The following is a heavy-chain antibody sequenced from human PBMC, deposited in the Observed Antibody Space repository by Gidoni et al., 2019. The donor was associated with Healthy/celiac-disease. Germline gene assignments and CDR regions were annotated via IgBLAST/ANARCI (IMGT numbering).Heavy chain of an antibody. D-gene: IGHD3-3*01. CDR1: GSPLGRYA. V-gene: IGHV3-23*01. Sequence: EGAPLESGGGLVQPGGSLRLSSDAHGSPLGRYARSWVRPAPGKGLEWVSAISGSGGSTYYADSVKGRFTISRDNSKNTLYLQMNSLRAEDTAVYYCATHRLRFLEWLLENDAFDIWGQGTMVTVSS. J-gene: IGHJ3*02. CDR2: ISGSGGST. CDR3: ATHRLRFLEWLLENDAFDI.